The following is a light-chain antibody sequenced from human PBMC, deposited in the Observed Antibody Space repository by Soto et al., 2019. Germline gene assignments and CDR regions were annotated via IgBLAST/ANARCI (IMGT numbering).Light chain of an antibody. CDR1: QSVGSN. CDR2: GAS. V-gene: IGKV3-15*01. CDR3: QESNYWPLT. J-gene: IGKJ4*01. Sequence: EVMLTQSPATLSVSPGERATLSCSASQSVGSNLAWYQQKPGQAPRLLIYGASTRATGIPARFSGGGSGAEFTLSISSLQSEDFAVYYCQESNYWPLTFGGATEVDIK.